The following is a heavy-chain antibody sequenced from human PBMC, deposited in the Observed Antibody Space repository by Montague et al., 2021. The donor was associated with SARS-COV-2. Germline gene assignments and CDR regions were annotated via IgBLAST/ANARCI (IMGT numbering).Heavy chain of an antibody. Sequence: SETLSLTCTVSGRPVSSGGYYWSWIRQPPGKGLEWIGYIYYSGSTNYNPSLKSRVTISLDTSKNQFSLKLTSVTAAATAVYYCARVSLAAAATRSDYWGQGTLVTVSS. CDR3: ARVSLAAAATRSDY. CDR2: IYYSGST. CDR1: GRPVSSGGYY. D-gene: IGHD6-13*01. J-gene: IGHJ4*02. V-gene: IGHV4-61*08.